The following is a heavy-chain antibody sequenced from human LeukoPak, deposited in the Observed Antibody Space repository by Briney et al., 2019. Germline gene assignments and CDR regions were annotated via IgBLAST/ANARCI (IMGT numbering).Heavy chain of an antibody. CDR3: ATTVYYHTSASHRDH. Sequence: GGSLRLSCAASGYTFSSYWLHWVRQAPGKGRVWVSGINSDGSTTNYADSVKSRFTISRDNAKNTVYLQMNSLRAEDTAVYYCATTVYYHTSASHRDHWGQGTLVTVSS. CDR1: GYTFSSYW. V-gene: IGHV3-74*01. J-gene: IGHJ4*02. D-gene: IGHD3-22*01. CDR2: INSDGSTT.